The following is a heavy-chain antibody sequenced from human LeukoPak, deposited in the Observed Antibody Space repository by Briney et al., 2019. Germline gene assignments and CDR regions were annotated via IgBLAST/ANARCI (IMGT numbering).Heavy chain of an antibody. D-gene: IGHD3-10*01. CDR3: ARDQYYGSGSLGNWFDP. CDR2: INPNSGGT. V-gene: IGHV1-2*02. CDR1: GYTFTGYY. Sequence: ASVKVSCKASGYTFTGYYMHWVRQAPGQGLEWMGWINPNSGGTNYAQKFQGRVTMATDTSTSTVFMDLRSLRSDDTAVYYCARDQYYGSGSLGNWFDPWGQGTLVTVSS. J-gene: IGHJ5*02.